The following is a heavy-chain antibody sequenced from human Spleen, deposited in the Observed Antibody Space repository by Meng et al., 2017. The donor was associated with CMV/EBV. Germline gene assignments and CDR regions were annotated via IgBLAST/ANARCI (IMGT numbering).Heavy chain of an antibody. V-gene: IGHV3-21*01. CDR2: ISSSSSYI. D-gene: IGHD3-10*01. J-gene: IGHJ4*02. CDR3: ARDPTSLLWFGEVDY. Sequence: GGSLRLSCAASGLTFSSYSMNWVRQAPGKGLEWVSSISSSSSYIYYADSVKGRFTISRDNAKNSLYLQMNSLRAEDTAVYYCARDPTSLLWFGEVDYWGQGTLVTVSS. CDR1: GLTFSSYS.